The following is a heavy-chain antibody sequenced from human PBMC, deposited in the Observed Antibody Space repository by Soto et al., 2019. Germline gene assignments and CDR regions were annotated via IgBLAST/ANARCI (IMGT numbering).Heavy chain of an antibody. J-gene: IGHJ4*02. D-gene: IGHD2-15*01. CDR1: GGTFSSYA. CDR3: ARGYNCSGGSCYSGSDY. V-gene: IGHV1-69*13. Sequence: SVKVSSKASGGTFSSYAISWVRQAPGQGLEWMGRIIPIFGTANYAQKFQGRVTITADESTSTAYMELSSLRSQDTAVYYCARGYNCSGGSCYSGSDYWGQGTLVTVSS. CDR2: IIPIFGTA.